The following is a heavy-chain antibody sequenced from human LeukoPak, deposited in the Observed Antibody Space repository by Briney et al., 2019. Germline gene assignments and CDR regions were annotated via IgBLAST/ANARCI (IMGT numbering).Heavy chain of an antibody. CDR1: GFTFSSHW. V-gene: IGHV3-74*01. J-gene: IGHJ4*02. CDR3: ARPRGLISGLDY. CDR2: INTDESKI. D-gene: IGHD2-15*01. Sequence: PGGSLRLSCAASGFTFSSHWMHWVRHTPGKGLVWVSRINTDESKINHADSVKGRFTISRDNAKNSLYLQMNSLRVEDTAVYCCARPRGLISGLDYWGQGTLVTVSS.